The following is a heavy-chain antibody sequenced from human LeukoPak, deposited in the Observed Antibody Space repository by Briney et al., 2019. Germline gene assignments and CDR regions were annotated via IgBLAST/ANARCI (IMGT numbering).Heavy chain of an antibody. V-gene: IGHV1-2*02. CDR3: ASVLMAAAGQGGFDY. CDR1: GYTFTGYY. CDR2: INPNSGGT. Sequence: GASVKVSCKASGYTFTGYYMHWVRQAPGQGLEWMGWINPNSGGTNYAQKFQGRVTMTRDTSISTAYMELSSLRSEDTAVYYCASVLMAAAGQGGFDYWGQGTLVTVSS. D-gene: IGHD6-13*01. J-gene: IGHJ4*02.